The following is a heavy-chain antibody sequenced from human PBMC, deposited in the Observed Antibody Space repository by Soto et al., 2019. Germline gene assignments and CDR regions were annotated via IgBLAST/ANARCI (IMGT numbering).Heavy chain of an antibody. CDR1: GFTFSSYA. J-gene: IGHJ4*02. D-gene: IGHD4-17*01. Sequence: GGSLRLSCAASGFTFSSYAMSWVRQAPGKGLEWVSAISGSGGSTYYADSVKGRVTISRDNSKNTLYLQMNSLRAEDTAVYYCAKHDCGHLSCFDYSGQGTLVTVSS. CDR3: AKHDCGHLSCFDY. CDR2: ISGSGGST. V-gene: IGHV3-23*01.